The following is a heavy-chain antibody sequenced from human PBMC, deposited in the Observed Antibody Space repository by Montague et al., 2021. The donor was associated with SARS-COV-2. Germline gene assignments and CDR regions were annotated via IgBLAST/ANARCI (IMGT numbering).Heavy chain of an antibody. V-gene: IGHV2-5*02. D-gene: IGHD5/OR15-5a*01. CDR2: IFWDDDK. CDR1: GFSLSTSGEG. Sequence: PALVKPTQTLTLTCTVSGFSLSTSGEGVGWIRQPPGKALEWLAPIFWDDDKRYSPSLTNRVTITKATSKNQVVLRMTNMDPLDTATVYCAHKVKCALYYFDYWGRGTMVTVSS. CDR3: AHKVKCALYYFDY. J-gene: IGHJ4*02.